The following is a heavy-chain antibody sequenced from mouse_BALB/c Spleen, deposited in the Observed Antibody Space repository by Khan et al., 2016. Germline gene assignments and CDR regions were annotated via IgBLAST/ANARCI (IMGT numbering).Heavy chain of an antibody. J-gene: IGHJ4*01. V-gene: IGHV5-17*02. CDR3: ARKGIYGNYAMDY. D-gene: IGHD2-1*01. CDR2: ISSGSSTI. CDR1: GFTFSSFG. Sequence: EVELVESGGGLVQPGGSRKLSCAASGFTFSSFGMHWVRQAPEKGLEWVAYISSGSSTIYYADTVKGRITISREHHKNTLVLQMNRLRSEDTGMYYCARKGIYGNYAMDYWGQGTSVTVSS.